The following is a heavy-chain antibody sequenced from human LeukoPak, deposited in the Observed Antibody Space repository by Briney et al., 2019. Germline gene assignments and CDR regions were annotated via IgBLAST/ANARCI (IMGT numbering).Heavy chain of an antibody. D-gene: IGHD4-17*01. J-gene: IGHJ4*02. CDR3: ARGYGDYWSFDY. CDR2: IHYSGST. V-gene: IGHV4-59*01. CDR1: GDSINSYY. Sequence: SETLSLTCTVSGDSINSYYWTWIRQPPGKGLEWIGYIHYSGSTNYNPSLKSRVTISVDTSKNQFSLKLSSVTAADTAVYYCARGYGDYWSFDYWGQGTLVTVSS.